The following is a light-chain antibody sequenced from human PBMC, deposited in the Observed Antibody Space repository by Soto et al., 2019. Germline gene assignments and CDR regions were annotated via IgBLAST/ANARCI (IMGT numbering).Light chain of an antibody. CDR2: EVS. CDR1: SSDVGNYNR. CDR3: SSYTSSNTLL. V-gene: IGLV2-18*02. J-gene: IGLJ2*01. Sequence: QSALTQPPSVSGSPGQSVTLSCSGTSSDVGNYNRVSWYQQSPGTAPKLMICEVSNRPSGVPDRFSGSKSGNTAFLTISGLQTEDEADYYCSSYTSSNTLLFGGGTKVTVL.